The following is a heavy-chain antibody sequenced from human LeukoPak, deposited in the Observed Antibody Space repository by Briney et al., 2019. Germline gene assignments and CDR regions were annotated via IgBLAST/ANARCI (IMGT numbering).Heavy chain of an antibody. CDR1: GYTFTSYY. J-gene: IGHJ5*02. CDR3: ARDYDFIRGSYRYWFDP. Sequence: ASVKVSCKASGYTFTSYYMHWVRQAPGQGLEWMGIINPSGGSTSYAQKFQGRVTMTRDTSTSTVYMELSSLRSEDTAVYYCARDYDFIRGSYRYWFDPWGQGTLVTVSS. V-gene: IGHV1-46*01. CDR2: INPSGGST. D-gene: IGHD3-16*02.